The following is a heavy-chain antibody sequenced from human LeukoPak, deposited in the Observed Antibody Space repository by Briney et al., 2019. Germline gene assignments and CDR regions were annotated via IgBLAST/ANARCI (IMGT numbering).Heavy chain of an antibody. CDR2: ISYDGINK. Sequence: PGGSLRLSCAASGFTFSSYGMHWVRRPPGKGLEWVAVISYDGINKYHADSVKGRFTISRDNSKNTLYLQMNSLRAEDTALYYCANLYGDSGLDYWGQGTLGTVSS. V-gene: IGHV3-30*18. CDR1: GFTFSSYG. CDR3: ANLYGDSGLDY. D-gene: IGHD4-17*01. J-gene: IGHJ4*02.